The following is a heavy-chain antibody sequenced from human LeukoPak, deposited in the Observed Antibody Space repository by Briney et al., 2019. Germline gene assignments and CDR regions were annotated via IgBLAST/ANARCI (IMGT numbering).Heavy chain of an antibody. CDR1: GYSISSGYY. D-gene: IGHD2-2*01. CDR3: AGAVVVVPAAIIGNWFDP. Sequence: SKTLSLTCAVSGYSISSGYYWGWIRQPPGKGLEWIGSIYHSGSTYYNPSLKSRVTISVDTSKNQFSLKLSSVTAADTAVYYCAGAVVVVPAAIIGNWFDPWGQGTLVTVSS. CDR2: IYHSGST. J-gene: IGHJ5*02. V-gene: IGHV4-38-2*01.